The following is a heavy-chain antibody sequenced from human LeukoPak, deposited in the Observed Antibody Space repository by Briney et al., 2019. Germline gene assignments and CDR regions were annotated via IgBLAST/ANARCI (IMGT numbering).Heavy chain of an antibody. CDR2: ISGSGGST. CDR1: GFTFSSYA. J-gene: IGHJ4*02. V-gene: IGHV3-23*01. D-gene: IGHD3-22*01. Sequence: GGSLRLSCVASGFTFSSYAMNWVRQAPGKGLEWVSAISGSGGSTYYADSVKGRFTISRDNSKNTLYLQMNSLRAEDTAVYYCAKPTKPQTYYYDSSGYYYYWGQGTLVTVSS. CDR3: AKPTKPQTYYYDSSGYYYY.